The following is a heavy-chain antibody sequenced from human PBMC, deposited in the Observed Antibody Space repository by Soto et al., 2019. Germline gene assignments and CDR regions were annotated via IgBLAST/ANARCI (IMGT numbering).Heavy chain of an antibody. J-gene: IGHJ4*02. Sequence: GGSLRLSCAASGFTFNSYAMSWVRQAPGRGLEWVSGISGSGGSTYYADSVQGRFTISRDNSKNTLYLQMNSLRAEDTAVYYCAKALRGHAGYDPFDYWGQGTLVTVSS. V-gene: IGHV3-23*01. CDR2: ISGSGGST. CDR1: GFTFNSYA. D-gene: IGHD5-12*01. CDR3: AKALRGHAGYDPFDY.